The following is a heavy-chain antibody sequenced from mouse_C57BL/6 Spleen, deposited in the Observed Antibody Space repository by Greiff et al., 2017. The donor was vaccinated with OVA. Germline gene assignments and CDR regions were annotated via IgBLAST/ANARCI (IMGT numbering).Heavy chain of an antibody. V-gene: IGHV2-5*01. CDR2: IWRGGGT. D-gene: IGHD1-1*01. Sequence: VQLQESGPGLVQPSQSLSITCTVSGFSLTSYGVHWVRQSPGKGLEWLGVIWRGGGTAYNAAFMSRLSITKDNSKSQVFFKMNSLQADDTAIYYGAKKCYGSSVAMDYWGQGTSVTVSS. J-gene: IGHJ4*01. CDR3: AKKCYGSSVAMDY. CDR1: GFSLTSYG.